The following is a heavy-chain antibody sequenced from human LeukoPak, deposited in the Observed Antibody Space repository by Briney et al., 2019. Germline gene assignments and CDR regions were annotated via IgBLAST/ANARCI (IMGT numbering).Heavy chain of an antibody. J-gene: IGHJ4*02. CDR2: INWNSGNR. Sequence: GGSLRLSCAASGFTFDDYAMHWVRQVPGKGLEWVPGINWNSGNRGYADSVKGRFTISRDTAKNSLYVQMNSLRAEDTALYYCAKDRGESYYDSSGIDYWGQGTLVTVSS. CDR1: GFTFDDYA. CDR3: AKDRGESYYDSSGIDY. V-gene: IGHV3-9*01. D-gene: IGHD3-22*01.